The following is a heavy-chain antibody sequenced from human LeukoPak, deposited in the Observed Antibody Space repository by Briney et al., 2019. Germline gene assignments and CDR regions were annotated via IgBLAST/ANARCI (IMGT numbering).Heavy chain of an antibody. J-gene: IGHJ4*02. CDR1: GYTLTELS. V-gene: IGHV1-24*01. CDR2: FDPEDGET. CDR3: ATGQLVVPAATNFDY. D-gene: IGHD2-2*01. Sequence: ASVKVSCKVSGYTLTELSMHWVRQAPGKGLEWMGGFDPEDGETIYAQKFQGRVTMTEDTSTDTAYMELSSLRSEDTAVYYCATGQLVVPAATNFDYWDQGTLVTVSS.